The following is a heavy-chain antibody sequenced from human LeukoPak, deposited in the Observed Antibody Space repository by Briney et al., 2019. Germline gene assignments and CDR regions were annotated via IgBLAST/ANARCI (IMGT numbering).Heavy chain of an antibody. CDR2: IYPSDSET. D-gene: IGHD6-19*01. CDR3: ARQVAVAAWEY. V-gene: IGHV5-51*01. CDR1: GYSFLSYW. Sequence: GESLKISCKGSGYSFLSYWIGWVRLMPGKGLEWMGIIYPSDSETRYSPSFQGQVTISADKSISTAYLQWSSLKASDTAMYYCARQVAVAAWEYWGQGTLVTVSS. J-gene: IGHJ4*02.